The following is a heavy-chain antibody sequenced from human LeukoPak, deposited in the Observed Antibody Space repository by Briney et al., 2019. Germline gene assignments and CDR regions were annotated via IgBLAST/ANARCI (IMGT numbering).Heavy chain of an antibody. V-gene: IGHV1-2*02. D-gene: IGHD5-24*01. Sequence: ASVKVSCKASGYTFTGYYMHWVRQAPGQGLEWMGWINPDSGGTNYAQKFQGRVTMTRDTSISTAYMELSRLRSDDTAVYYCAREGDGYNYVDYWGQGTLVTVSS. CDR1: GYTFTGYY. J-gene: IGHJ4*02. CDR3: AREGDGYNYVDY. CDR2: INPDSGGT.